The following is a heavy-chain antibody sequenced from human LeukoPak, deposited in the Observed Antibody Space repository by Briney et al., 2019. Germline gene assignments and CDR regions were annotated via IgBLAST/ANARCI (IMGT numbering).Heavy chain of an antibody. V-gene: IGHV3-7*01. Sequence: GGSLRLSCAASGFTFNSYRISWVCQAPGKGREWVANIDPDGSEKQYGDSVKGRFTTSRDNAKNSLYLQMHSLRAEDTALYYYASIYYFGDNNWRYFDNWGQGTLVTVSS. CDR3: ASIYYFGDNNWRYFDN. CDR1: GFTFNSYR. CDR2: IDPDGSEK. D-gene: IGHD3-10*01. J-gene: IGHJ4*02.